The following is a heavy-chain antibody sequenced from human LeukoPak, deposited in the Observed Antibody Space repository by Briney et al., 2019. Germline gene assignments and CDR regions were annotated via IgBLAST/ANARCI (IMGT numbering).Heavy chain of an antibody. CDR3: ARGVYEHRQPTYYYYYYMDV. D-gene: IGHD2-8*01. V-gene: IGHV4-39*07. CDR1: GVSISSSSYD. CDR2: IYYSGST. Sequence: SETLSLTCTVSGVSISSSSYDWGWIRQPPGKMLEWIGSIYYSGSTYYNPSLKSLVTISVDTSKNQLYLKLSSVTAADTAVYYCARGVYEHRQPTYYYYYYMDVWGKGTTVTVSS. J-gene: IGHJ6*03.